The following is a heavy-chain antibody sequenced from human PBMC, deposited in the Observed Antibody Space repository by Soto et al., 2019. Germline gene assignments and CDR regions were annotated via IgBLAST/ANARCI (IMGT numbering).Heavy chain of an antibody. CDR1: GFTFSSYE. CDR3: ARDRAMATIYYYYGMDV. V-gene: IGHV3-48*03. J-gene: IGHJ6*02. CDR2: ISSSGSTI. Sequence: GGSLRLSCAASGFTFSSYEMNWVRQAPGKGLEWVSYISSSGSTIYYADSVKGRFTISRDNAKNSLYLQMNSLRAEDTAVYYCARDRAMATIYYYYGMDVWGQGTTVTVSS. D-gene: IGHD5-12*01.